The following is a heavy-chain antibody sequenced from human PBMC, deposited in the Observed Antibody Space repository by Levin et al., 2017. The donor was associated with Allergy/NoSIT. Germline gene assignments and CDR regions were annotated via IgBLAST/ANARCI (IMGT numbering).Heavy chain of an antibody. CDR2: IWDDGYKK. CDR1: GFTFSSYG. D-gene: IGHD5-12*01. J-gene: IGHJ6*03. V-gene: IGHV3-33*01. Sequence: PGGSLRLSCAASGFTFSSYGMHWVRQAPGKGLEWVAVIWDDGYKKNYPTSVKGRFTISRDNSKNTLYLQMNSLRAEDTAVYYCARVLRFYYYYYMDVWGKGTTVTVSS. CDR3: ARVLRFYYYYYMDV.